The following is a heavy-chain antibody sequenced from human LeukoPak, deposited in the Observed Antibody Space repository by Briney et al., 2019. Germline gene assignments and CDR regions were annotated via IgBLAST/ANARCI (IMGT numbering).Heavy chain of an antibody. V-gene: IGHV4-59*01. CDR3: ARVIHGDYVYAFDI. D-gene: IGHD4-17*01. CDR2: IYYSGST. J-gene: IGHJ3*02. Sequence: PSETLSLTCTVSGGSISIYYWSWIRQPPGKGLEWIGYIYYSGSTNYNPSLKSRVTISVDTSKNQFSLKLSSVTAADTAVYYCARVIHGDYVYAFDIWGQGTMVTVSS. CDR1: GGSISIYY.